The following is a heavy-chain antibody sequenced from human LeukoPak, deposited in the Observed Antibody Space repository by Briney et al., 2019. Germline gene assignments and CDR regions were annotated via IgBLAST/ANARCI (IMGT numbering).Heavy chain of an antibody. J-gene: IGHJ3*02. CDR1: GYTFTSYG. Sequence: GASVKVSCKASGYTFTSYGISWVRQAPGQGLEWMGWISAYNGNTNYAQKFQGRVTITADESTSTAYMELSSLRSEDTAVYYCARDPRYRYCSSTSCHDAFDIWGQGTMVTVSS. CDR2: ISAYNGNT. V-gene: IGHV1-18*01. D-gene: IGHD2-2*01. CDR3: ARDPRYRYCSSTSCHDAFDI.